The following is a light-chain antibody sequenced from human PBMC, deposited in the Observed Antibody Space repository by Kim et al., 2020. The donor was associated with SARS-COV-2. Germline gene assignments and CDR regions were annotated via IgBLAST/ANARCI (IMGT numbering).Light chain of an antibody. CDR3: QQAHNFPYT. V-gene: IGKV1-12*01. Sequence: DIQMTQSPSSVSASVGYRVTITCRASQNIGSLLDWYQQKPGKAPKLLMFAASSLQSGVPSRFSGSGCGIDFTLTISYLQPEDFAAYYCQQAHNFPYTFAQGT. CDR2: AAS. CDR1: QNIGSL. J-gene: IGKJ2*01.